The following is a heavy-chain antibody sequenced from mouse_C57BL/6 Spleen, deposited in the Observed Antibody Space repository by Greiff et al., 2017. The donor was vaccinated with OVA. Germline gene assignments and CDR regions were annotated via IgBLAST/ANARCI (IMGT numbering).Heavy chain of an antibody. CDR3: ARNWDGYFDV. V-gene: IGHV5-4*03. D-gene: IGHD4-1*01. CDR1: GFTFSSYA. Sequence: EVNVVESGGGLVKPGGSLKLSCAASGFTFSSYAMSWVRQTPEKRLEWVATISDGGSYTYYPDNVKGRFTISRDNAKNNLYLQMSHLKSEDTAMYYCARNWDGYFDVWGTGTTVTVSS. J-gene: IGHJ1*03. CDR2: ISDGGSYT.